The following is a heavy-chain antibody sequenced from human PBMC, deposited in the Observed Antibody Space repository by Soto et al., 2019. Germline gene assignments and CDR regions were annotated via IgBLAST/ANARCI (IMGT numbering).Heavy chain of an antibody. Sequence: GGSLRLSCAASGFTFTSYAMNWVRQAPGQGLEWVSTISYSGHTTYYADSVKGRFTISRDNSNNTLYLQMDSLRGEDTAVYYCAKGAPLLAAGTWWFDPSCQGPLLTVSS. D-gene: IGHD6-13*01. CDR2: ISYSGHTT. CDR1: GFTFTSYA. CDR3: AKGAPLLAAGTWWFDP. J-gene: IGHJ5*02. V-gene: IGHV3-23*01.